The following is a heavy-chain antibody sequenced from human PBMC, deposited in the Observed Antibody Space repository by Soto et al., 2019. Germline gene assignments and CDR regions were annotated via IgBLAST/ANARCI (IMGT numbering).Heavy chain of an antibody. J-gene: IGHJ3*02. D-gene: IGHD3-3*01. V-gene: IGHV4-59*01. CDR3: ARFREFWAFDI. Sequence: SETLSLTCTVSGGSISSYYWSWIRQPPGKGLEWIGYIYYSGSTNYNPSLKSRVTISVDTSKNQFSLKLSSVTAADTAVYYCARFREFWAFDIWGQGTMVTVSS. CDR2: IYYSGST. CDR1: GGSISSYY.